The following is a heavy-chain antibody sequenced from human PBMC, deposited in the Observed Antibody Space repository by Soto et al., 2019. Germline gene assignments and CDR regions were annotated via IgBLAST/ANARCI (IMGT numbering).Heavy chain of an antibody. V-gene: IGHV4-34*01. J-gene: IGHJ4*02. CDR3: ARRVVTYYYDSSGYYDFDY. Sequence: PSETLSLTCAVYGGSFSGYYWSWIRQPPGKGLEWIGEINHSGSTSYNPSLKSRVTISVDTSKNQFSLKLSSVTAADTAVYYCARRVVTYYYDSSGYYDFDYWGQGTLVTVSS. CDR1: GGSFSGYY. D-gene: IGHD3-22*01. CDR2: INHSGST.